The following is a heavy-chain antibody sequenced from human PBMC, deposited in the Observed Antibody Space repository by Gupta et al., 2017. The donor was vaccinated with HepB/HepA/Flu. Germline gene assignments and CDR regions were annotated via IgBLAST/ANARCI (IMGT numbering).Heavy chain of an antibody. CDR1: GGSISSSSYS. CDR3: SRHIIVGATTVVSGFDP. D-gene: IGHD1-26*01. J-gene: IGHJ5*02. V-gene: IGHV4-39*01. CDR2: IYYSGST. Sequence: QLQLQESGPGLVKPSETLSLTCTVSGGSISSSSYSWGWIRPPPGKGLEWIGSIYYSGSTYYNPSLKSRDTISVDTSKNQFSLKLSSETAADTAVYYCSRHIIVGATTVVSGFDPCGQGTLVTVSS.